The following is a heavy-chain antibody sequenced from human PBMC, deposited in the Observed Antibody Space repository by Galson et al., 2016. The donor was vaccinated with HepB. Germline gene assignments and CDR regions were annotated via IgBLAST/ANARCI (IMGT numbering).Heavy chain of an antibody. Sequence: SLRLSCAASGFTFSNSAMTWVRQAPGKGLEWVSTIGGSGISRSYADSVKGRFTISRDNSNNRLSLQMNSLTAGDTAVYYCARATPLEFSSGYVKLQSPGTPDFWGQGTLVAVSS. D-gene: IGHD5-18*01. CDR1: GFTFSNSA. CDR3: ARATPLEFSSGYVKLQSPGTPDF. V-gene: IGHV3-23*01. J-gene: IGHJ4*02. CDR2: IGGSGISR.